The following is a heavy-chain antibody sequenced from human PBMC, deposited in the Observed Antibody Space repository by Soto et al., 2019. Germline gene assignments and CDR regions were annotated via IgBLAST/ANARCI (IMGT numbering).Heavy chain of an antibody. Sequence: ESLKISCKGSGYSFTSYWIGWVRQMPGKGLEWMGIIYPGDSDTRYSPSFQGQVTISADKSISTAYLQWSSLKASDTAMYYCARHPYSSIAARPDYYYYGMDVWGQGTTVTVSS. D-gene: IGHD6-6*01. CDR2: IYPGDSDT. V-gene: IGHV5-51*01. J-gene: IGHJ6*02. CDR3: ARHPYSSIAARPDYYYYGMDV. CDR1: GYSFTSYW.